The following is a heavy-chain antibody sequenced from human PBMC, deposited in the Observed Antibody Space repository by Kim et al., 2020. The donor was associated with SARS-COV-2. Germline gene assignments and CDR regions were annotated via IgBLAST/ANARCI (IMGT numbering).Heavy chain of an antibody. CDR2: IYYSGST. D-gene: IGHD2-21*01. CDR1: GGSISSSSYY. CDR3: ARQGYYYYFDY. V-gene: IGHV4-39*01. Sequence: SETLSLTCTVSGGSISSSSYYWGWIRQPPGKGLEWIGSIYYSGSTYYNPSLKSRVTISVDTSKNQFSLKLSSVTAADTAVYYCARQGYYYYFDYWGQGTLVTVSS. J-gene: IGHJ4*02.